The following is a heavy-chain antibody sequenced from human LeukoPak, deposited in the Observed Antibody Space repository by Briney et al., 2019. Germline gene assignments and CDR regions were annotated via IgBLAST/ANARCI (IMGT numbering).Heavy chain of an antibody. CDR2: INWNSDNI. D-gene: IGHD3-22*01. Sequence: GRSLRLSCAASGFTFNDHAMYWVRQAPGKGLEWVSGINWNSDNIGYADSVKGRFTISRDDDKKSLFLQMNSLRTEDTALYYCARASYYYDTTGLGAVDIWGQGTMVTVSS. CDR3: ARASYYYDTTGLGAVDI. CDR1: GFTFNDHA. V-gene: IGHV3-9*01. J-gene: IGHJ3*02.